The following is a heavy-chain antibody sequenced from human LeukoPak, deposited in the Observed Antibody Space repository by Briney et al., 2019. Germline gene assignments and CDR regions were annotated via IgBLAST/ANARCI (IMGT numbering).Heavy chain of an antibody. D-gene: IGHD6-19*01. J-gene: IGHJ5*02. Sequence: PGGSLRLSCAASGFTFSSYWMSWVRRAPGKGLEWVANIKQDGSEKYYVDSVKGRFTISRDNAKNSLYLQMNSLRAEDTAVYYCARDLRQWLPPDWFDPWGQGTLVTVSS. CDR3: ARDLRQWLPPDWFDP. CDR1: GFTFSSYW. V-gene: IGHV3-7*01. CDR2: IKQDGSEK.